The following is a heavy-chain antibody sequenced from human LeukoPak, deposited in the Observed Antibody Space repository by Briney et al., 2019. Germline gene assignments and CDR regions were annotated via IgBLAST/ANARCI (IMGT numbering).Heavy chain of an antibody. Sequence: GGSLRLSCAASGFTFSTYAMSWVRQPPGKGLEWVSTMSAGDASTYYADSVQGRFTISRDNSKNTLSLQMNSLRAEDTAVYYCAKHYGDYAWGAFDYWGQGTLVTVSS. D-gene: IGHD4-17*01. CDR2: MSAGDAST. V-gene: IGHV3-23*01. CDR3: AKHYGDYAWGAFDY. CDR1: GFTFSTYA. J-gene: IGHJ4*02.